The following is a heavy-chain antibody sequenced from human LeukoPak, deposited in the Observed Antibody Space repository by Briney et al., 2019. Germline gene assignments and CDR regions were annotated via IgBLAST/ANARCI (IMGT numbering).Heavy chain of an antibody. CDR2: ISSYGGST. V-gene: IGHV3-64D*09. Sequence: GGSLRLSCSASGFIYSSYAIHWVGQAPGKGLEYVSGISSYGGSTYYADSVKGRFTISRDNSKNTLYLQMSSLRADDTAVYYCGEGYCSSATGYAFDYWREGTLVTVSS. J-gene: IGHJ4*02. CDR1: GFIYSSYA. D-gene: IGHD2-2*01. CDR3: GEGYCSSATGYAFDY.